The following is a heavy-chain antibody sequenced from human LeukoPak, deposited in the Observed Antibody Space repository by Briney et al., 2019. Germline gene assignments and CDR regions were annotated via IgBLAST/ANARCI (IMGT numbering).Heavy chain of an antibody. CDR3: ARENYYDSSGYIDY. J-gene: IGHJ4*02. V-gene: IGHV4-59*01. Sequence: SETLSLTCTVSGGSISSYYWSWIRQPPGKGLEWIGYIYYSGSTNYNPSLKSRVTISADTSKNQFSLKLSSVTAADTAVYYCARENYYDSSGYIDYWGQGTLVTVSS. D-gene: IGHD3-22*01. CDR1: GGSISSYY. CDR2: IYYSGST.